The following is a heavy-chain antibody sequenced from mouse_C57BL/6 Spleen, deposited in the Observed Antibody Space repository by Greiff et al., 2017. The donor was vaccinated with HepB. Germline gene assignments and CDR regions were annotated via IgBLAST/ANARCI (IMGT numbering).Heavy chain of an antibody. CDR3: TNYYGSSYPY. CDR1: GFTFSNYW. V-gene: IGHV6-3*01. Sequence: EVNVVESGGGLVQPGGSMKLSCVASGFTFSNYWMNWVRQSPEKGLEWVAQIRLKSDNYATHYAESVKGRFTISRDDSKSSVYLQMNNLRAEDTGIYYCTNYYGSSYPYWGQGTLVTVSA. J-gene: IGHJ3*01. D-gene: IGHD1-1*01. CDR2: IRLKSDNYAT.